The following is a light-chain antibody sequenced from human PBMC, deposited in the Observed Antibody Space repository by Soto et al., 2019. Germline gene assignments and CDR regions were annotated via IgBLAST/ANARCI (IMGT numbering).Light chain of an antibody. V-gene: IGKV1-5*01. Sequence: DIQMTQSPSTLSVSVGDRVTITCRASQSISRYLGWYQQKPGKDPKLLIYDASSLESGVPSRFSGSGSGTEFTLTISSLQADDFATYYCQQYNSYSSLTFGQGTKVEI. CDR1: QSISRY. J-gene: IGKJ1*01. CDR3: QQYNSYSSLT. CDR2: DAS.